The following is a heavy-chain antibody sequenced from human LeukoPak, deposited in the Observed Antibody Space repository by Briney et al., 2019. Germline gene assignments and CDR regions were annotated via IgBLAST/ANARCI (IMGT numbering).Heavy chain of an antibody. J-gene: IGHJ4*02. CDR3: ARAILSGYPDS. CDR1: GGSFSGYY. CDR2: INHSGST. V-gene: IGHV4-34*01. D-gene: IGHD3-3*01. Sequence: SETLSLTCAVYGGSFSGYYWSWIRQPPGKGLEWIGEINHSGSTNYNPSLKSRVTISVDTSKNRFSLKLSSVTAADTAVYYCARAILSGYPDSWGQGTLVIVFS.